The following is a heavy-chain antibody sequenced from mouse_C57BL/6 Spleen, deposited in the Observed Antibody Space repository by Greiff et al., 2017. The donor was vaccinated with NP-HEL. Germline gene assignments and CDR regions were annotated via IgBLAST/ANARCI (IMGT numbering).Heavy chain of an antibody. CDR1: GFNIKDYY. CDR3: ARGYYGNTGFAY. Sequence: EVHLVESGAELVKPGASVKLSCTASGFNIKDYYMHWVKQRTEQGLEWIGRIDPEDGETKYAPKFQGKATITADASSNTAYLQLSSLTSEDTAVYYCARGYYGNTGFAYWGQGTLVTVSA. D-gene: IGHD2-1*01. J-gene: IGHJ3*01. CDR2: IDPEDGET. V-gene: IGHV14-2*01.